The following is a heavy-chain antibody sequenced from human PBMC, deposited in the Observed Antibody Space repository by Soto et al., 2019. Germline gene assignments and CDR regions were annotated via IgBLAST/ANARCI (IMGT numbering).Heavy chain of an antibody. D-gene: IGHD3-22*01. CDR3: ARARYYYDSSGYYGY. CDR1: GGSFSGYY. V-gene: IGHV4-34*01. J-gene: IGHJ4*02. CDR2: INHSGST. Sequence: SETLSLTCAVYGGSFSGYYWSWIRQPPGKGLEWIGEINHSGSTNYNPSLKSRVTISVDTSKNQFSLKLSSVTAADTAVYYCARARYYYDSSGYYGYWGQGTLVTVSS.